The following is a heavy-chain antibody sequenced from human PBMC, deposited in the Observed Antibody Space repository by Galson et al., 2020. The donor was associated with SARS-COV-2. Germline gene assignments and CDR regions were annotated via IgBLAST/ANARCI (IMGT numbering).Heavy chain of an antibody. D-gene: IGHD3-10*01. J-gene: IGHJ4*02. CDR1: GYTFTSYG. CDR2: ISAYNDNT. V-gene: IGHV1-18*01. CDR3: ARTDTIEYYYGSGTEPLVVF. Sequence: ASVKVSCKASGYTFTSYGISWVRQAPGQRLEWMGWISAYNDNTKYAQNLQGRVTMTTDTSTATAYTELRSLRSDDTAVFYCARTDTIEYYYGSGTEPLVVFWGQGTLVTVSS.